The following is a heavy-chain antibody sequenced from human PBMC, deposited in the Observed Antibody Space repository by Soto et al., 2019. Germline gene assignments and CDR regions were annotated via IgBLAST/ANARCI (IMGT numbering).Heavy chain of an antibody. Sequence: ASVKVSCKASGYTFTSYYMHWVRQAPGQGLEWMGIINPSGGSTSYAQKFQGRVTMTRDTSTSTVYMELSSLRSEDTAVYYCAAGGGSCPRYYYYYMDVWGKGTTVTVSS. J-gene: IGHJ6*03. D-gene: IGHD1-26*01. CDR3: AAGGGSCPRYYYYYMDV. CDR1: GYTFTSYY. V-gene: IGHV1-46*01. CDR2: INPSGGST.